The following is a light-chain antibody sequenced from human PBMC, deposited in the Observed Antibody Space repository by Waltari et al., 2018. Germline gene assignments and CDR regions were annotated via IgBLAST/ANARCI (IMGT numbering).Light chain of an antibody. J-gene: IGLJ3*02. CDR1: KLGDKY. Sequence: SYDLTQPPSVSVSPGQTGTITCSGDKLGDKYVSWYQQKSGQSPALVIYQDNKRPSGIPERFSGSNSGNTATLTISGTQAMDEADDYCQAWDSSTGVFGGGTKLTVL. CDR3: QAWDSSTGV. CDR2: QDN. V-gene: IGLV3-1*01.